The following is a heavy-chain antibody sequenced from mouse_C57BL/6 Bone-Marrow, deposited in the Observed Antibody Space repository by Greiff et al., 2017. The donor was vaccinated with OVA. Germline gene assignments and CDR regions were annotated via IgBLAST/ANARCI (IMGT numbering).Heavy chain of an antibody. Sequence: EVKLMESGGDLVKPGGSLKLSCAASGFTFSSYGMSWVRQTPDKRLEWVATISSGGSYTYYPDSVKGRFTISRDNAKNTLYLQMSSLKSEDTAMYYGARLGVFDYWGQGTTLTVSS. V-gene: IGHV5-6*01. J-gene: IGHJ2*01. CDR3: ARLGVFDY. CDR1: GFTFSSYG. CDR2: ISSGGSYT.